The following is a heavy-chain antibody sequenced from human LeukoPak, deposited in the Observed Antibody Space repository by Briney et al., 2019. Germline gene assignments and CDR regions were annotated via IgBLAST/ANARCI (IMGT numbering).Heavy chain of an antibody. J-gene: IGHJ5*02. Sequence: PSETLSLTCTVSGGSIRSDHWSWIRQPPGKGLEFIRYIDYSGTTDYNPSLKSRVTISVDTSKTQFSLTLRSVTAADTAVYYCARAHDYGDYKKWFDPWGQGTLVTVSS. CDR3: ARAHDYGDYKKWFDP. V-gene: IGHV4-59*01. CDR1: GGSIRSDH. CDR2: IDYSGTT. D-gene: IGHD4-17*01.